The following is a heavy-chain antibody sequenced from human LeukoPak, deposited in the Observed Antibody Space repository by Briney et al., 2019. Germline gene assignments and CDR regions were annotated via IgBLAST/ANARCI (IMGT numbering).Heavy chain of an antibody. CDR3: ASYYHGSGSYPHDY. Sequence: GASVKVSCKASGYTFTSYGISWVRQAPGQGLEWMGGIIPIFGTANYAQKFQGRVTITADESTSTAYMELSSLRSEDTAVYYCASYYHGSGSYPHDYWGQGTLVTVSS. J-gene: IGHJ4*02. D-gene: IGHD3-10*01. CDR2: IIPIFGTA. CDR1: GYTFTSYG. V-gene: IGHV1-69*13.